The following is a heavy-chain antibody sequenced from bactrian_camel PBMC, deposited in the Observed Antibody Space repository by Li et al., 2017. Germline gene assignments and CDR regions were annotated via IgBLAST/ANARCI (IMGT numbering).Heavy chain of an antibody. J-gene: IGHJ6*01. V-gene: IGHV3S25*01. CDR2: INSAEST. Sequence: LQLVESGGGLVQPGGSLRLSCAASGFTFSSTWMYWVRQAPGKGLEWVSTINSAESTYYADSGKGRFTISRDNAKNTLYLQMNSLKTEDTAVYYCATWWSVGFWGQGTQVTVS. CDR3: ATWWSVGF. CDR1: GFTFSSTW. D-gene: IGHD7*01.